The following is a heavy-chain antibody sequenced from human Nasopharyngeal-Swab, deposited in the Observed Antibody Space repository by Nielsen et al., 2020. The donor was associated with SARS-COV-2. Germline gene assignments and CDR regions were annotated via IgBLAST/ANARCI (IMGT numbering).Heavy chain of an antibody. J-gene: IGHJ3*02. CDR3: AKDGVGEWLADAFDI. Sequence: GESLKISCAASGFTFSSYAMHWVRQAPGKGLEWVAVISYDGSNKYYADSVKGRFTISRDNSKNTLYLQMNSLRAEDTAVYYCAKDGVGEWLADAFDIWGQGTMVTVSS. CDR2: ISYDGSNK. V-gene: IGHV3-30-3*01. CDR1: GFTFSSYA. D-gene: IGHD3-10*01.